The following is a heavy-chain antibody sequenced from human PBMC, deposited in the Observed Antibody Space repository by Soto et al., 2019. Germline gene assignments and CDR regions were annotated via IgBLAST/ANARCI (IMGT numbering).Heavy chain of an antibody. J-gene: IGHJ4*02. V-gene: IGHV4-59*01. CDR1: GDSMRSFY. D-gene: IGHD4-17*01. Sequence: PSETLSLTCTVYGDSMRSFYWSWIRQPPGKGLEWIGNIYYSGSTNYNPSRKSRVTMSVDMSRNQVSLKLSSVTAADTAVYYCTRVGGYYGDYPKFDYWGQGALVTVSS. CDR3: TRVGGYYGDYPKFDY. CDR2: IYYSGST.